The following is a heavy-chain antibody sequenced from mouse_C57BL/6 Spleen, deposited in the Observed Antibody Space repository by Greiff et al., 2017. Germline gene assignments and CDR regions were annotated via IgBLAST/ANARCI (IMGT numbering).Heavy chain of an antibody. CDR1: GYTFTSYW. Sequence: QVQLQQPGAELVKPGASVKLSCKASGYTFTSYWMHWVKQRPGQGLEWIGMIHPNSGSTNYNEKFKSKATLTVDKSSSTAYMQLSSLTSEDSAVYYCARGGYYGAAMDYWGQGTSVTVSS. J-gene: IGHJ4*01. D-gene: IGHD1-1*01. CDR2: IHPNSGST. CDR3: ARGGYYGAAMDY. V-gene: IGHV1-64*01.